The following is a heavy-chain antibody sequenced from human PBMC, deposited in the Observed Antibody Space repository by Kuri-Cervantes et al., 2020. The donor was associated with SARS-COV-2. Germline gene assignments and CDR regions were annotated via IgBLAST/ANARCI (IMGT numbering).Heavy chain of an antibody. CDR1: GFTFSSYA. CDR2: ISGGGGST. CDR3: AKDLYSYGYYYYGMDV. Sequence: GGSLRLSCAASGFTFSSYAMSWVRQAPGKGLEWVSAISGGGGSTYYADSVKGRFTISRDNSKNTLYLQMNSLRAEDTAVYYCAKDLYSYGYYYYGMDVWGQGTTVTVSS. V-gene: IGHV3-23*01. D-gene: IGHD5-18*01. J-gene: IGHJ6*02.